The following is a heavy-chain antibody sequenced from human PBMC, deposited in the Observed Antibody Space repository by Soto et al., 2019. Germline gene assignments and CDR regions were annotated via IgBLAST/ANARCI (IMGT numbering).Heavy chain of an antibody. CDR1: GFTFSSYA. CDR2: ISGSGGST. V-gene: IGHV3-23*01. Sequence: LRLSCPACGFTFSSYAMSWVRQPPGKALEWVSAISGSGGSTYYADSGKGRFTISRDNSKNTLYLQMNSLRAEGTAVYYCAKENRSTTITIYGVVIKGSWFDPWGQGTLVTVSS. CDR3: AKENRSTTITIYGVVIKGSWFDP. J-gene: IGHJ5*02. D-gene: IGHD3-3*01.